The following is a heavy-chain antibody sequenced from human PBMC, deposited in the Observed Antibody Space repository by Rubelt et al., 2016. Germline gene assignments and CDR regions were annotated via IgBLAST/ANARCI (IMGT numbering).Heavy chain of an antibody. J-gene: IGHJ4*02. V-gene: IGHV1-2*02. CDR1: GYTFTGYY. D-gene: IGHD3-22*01. CDR2: INPNSGGT. CDR3: ARFAIGGHSSGYLFDY. Sequence: QVQLVQSGAEVKKPGASVKVSCKASGYTFTGYYMHWVRQAPGQGLEWMGWINPNSGGTNYAQKLQGRVTRTRDPSISTAYMELSRLRSDDTAVYYCARFAIGGHSSGYLFDYWGQGTLVTVSS.